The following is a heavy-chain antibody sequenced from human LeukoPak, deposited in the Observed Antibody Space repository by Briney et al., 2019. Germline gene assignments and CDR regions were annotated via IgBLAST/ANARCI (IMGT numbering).Heavy chain of an antibody. D-gene: IGHD6-13*01. CDR1: GFTFSSYA. CDR3: AKDRNIVAAGFDY. Sequence: GGSLRLSCAASGFTFSSYAMSWVRQAPGKGLEWVSSISSSGGSTYYADSVKGRFTISRDNSKNALYLQMNSLRAEDTAVYYCAKDRNIVAAGFDYWGQGTLVTVSS. V-gene: IGHV3-23*01. CDR2: ISSSGGST. J-gene: IGHJ4*02.